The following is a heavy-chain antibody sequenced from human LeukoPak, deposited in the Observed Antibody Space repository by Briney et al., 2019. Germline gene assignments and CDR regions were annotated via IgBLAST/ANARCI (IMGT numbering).Heavy chain of an antibody. V-gene: IGHV3-33*01. Sequence: GGSLRLPCAASGFTFSSYGMHWVRQAPGKGLEWVAVIWYDGSNKYYADSVKGRFTISRDNSKNTLYLQMNSLRAEDTAVYYCARGVGATAPHFDYWGQGTLVTVSS. CDR3: ARGVGATAPHFDY. J-gene: IGHJ4*02. CDR2: IWYDGSNK. CDR1: GFTFSSYG. D-gene: IGHD1-26*01.